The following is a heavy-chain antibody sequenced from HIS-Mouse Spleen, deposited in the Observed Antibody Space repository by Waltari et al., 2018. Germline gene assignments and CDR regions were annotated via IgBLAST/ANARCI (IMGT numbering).Heavy chain of an antibody. J-gene: IGHJ4*02. V-gene: IGHV3-21*01. CDR3: AREEAYYFDY. Sequence: EVQLVESGGGLVKPGGSLRLSCAASGFTFSSYSMNWVRQAPGKGLEWVSSISSSSSYIYYADSVKGRFTISRDNAKNSLYLQMNSLRAEDTAVYYCAREEAYYFDYWGQGTLVTVSS. CDR1: GFTFSSYS. CDR2: ISSSSSYI.